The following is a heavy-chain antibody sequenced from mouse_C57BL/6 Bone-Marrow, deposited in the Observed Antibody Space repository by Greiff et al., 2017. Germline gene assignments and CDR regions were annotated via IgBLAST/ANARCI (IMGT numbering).Heavy chain of an antibody. D-gene: IGHD1-1*02. Sequence: QVQLQQPGAELVKPGASVKMSCKASGYTFTSYWITWVKQRPGQGLEWIGDIYPGSGSTNYNEKFKSKANLTVDTSSCTAYMQLSSLTSEDSAVYYCARPDGGSCWYFDVWGRGTTATVTS. V-gene: IGHV1-55*01. CDR2: IYPGSGST. CDR1: GYTFTSYW. J-gene: IGHJ1*03. CDR3: ARPDGGSCWYFDV.